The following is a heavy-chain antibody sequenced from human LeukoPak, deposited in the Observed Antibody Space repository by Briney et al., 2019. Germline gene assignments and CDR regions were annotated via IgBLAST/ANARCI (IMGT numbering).Heavy chain of an antibody. CDR2: IKQDGSEK. V-gene: IGHV3-7*01. D-gene: IGHD2/OR15-2a*01. CDR3: ARDLPYYLGAFDL. Sequence: GGSLRLSCAASGFTFSSYWMSWVRQAPGKGLEWVANIKQDGSEKYYVDSVKGRFTIARDNAKNSLYLQMNSLRAEDTAVYYCARDLPYYLGAFDLWGQGTMVTVSS. J-gene: IGHJ3*01. CDR1: GFTFSSYW.